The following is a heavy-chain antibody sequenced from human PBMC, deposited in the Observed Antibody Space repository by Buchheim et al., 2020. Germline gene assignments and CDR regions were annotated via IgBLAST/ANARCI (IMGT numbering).Heavy chain of an antibody. D-gene: IGHD5-18*01. V-gene: IGHV3-30*03. CDR2: ISYDGSNK. J-gene: IGHJ4*02. CDR1: GFTFSSYG. Sequence: QVQLVESGGGVVQPGRSLRLSCAASGFTFSSYGMHWVRQAPGKGLEWVAVISYDGSNKYYADSVKGRFTISRDNSKNTLYLQMNSLRAEDTAVYYCASGIQLWLSIPIGYWGQGTL. CDR3: ASGIQLWLSIPIGY.